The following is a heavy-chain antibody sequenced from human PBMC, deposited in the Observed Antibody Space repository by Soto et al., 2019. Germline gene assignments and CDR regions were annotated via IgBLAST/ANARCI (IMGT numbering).Heavy chain of an antibody. D-gene: IGHD3-10*01. CDR1: GSTFNNYA. CDR2: ISGSGDST. J-gene: IGHJ4*02. CDR3: ASRKYFASASSSWYSFHS. Sequence: GGSLRLSCAASGSTFNNYAMSWVRQAPGRGLEWVSAISGSGDSTYYADSVKGRFTISRDNSKNTLYLQMNSLRAEDTAVYYCASRKYFASASSSWYSFHSWREGPLVTSPQ. V-gene: IGHV3-23*01.